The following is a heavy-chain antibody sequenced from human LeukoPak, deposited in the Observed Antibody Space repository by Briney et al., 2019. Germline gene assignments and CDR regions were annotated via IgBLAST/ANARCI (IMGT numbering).Heavy chain of an antibody. Sequence: GGSLRLSCAASGFTFSSYAMSWVHQAPGQGLECVSAISGSGGSTYYADSVKGRFTISRDNSKNTLYPQMNSLRAEDTAVYYCAKDRRQQLVRGLDYWGQGTLVTVSS. D-gene: IGHD6-13*01. CDR2: ISGSGGST. CDR3: AKDRRQQLVRGLDY. CDR1: GFTFSSYA. V-gene: IGHV3-23*01. J-gene: IGHJ4*02.